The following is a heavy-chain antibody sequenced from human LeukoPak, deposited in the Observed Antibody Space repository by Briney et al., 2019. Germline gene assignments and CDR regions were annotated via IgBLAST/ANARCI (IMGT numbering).Heavy chain of an antibody. CDR2: ISYDGSNK. CDR1: GFTFSSYA. D-gene: IGHD2-15*01. CDR3: ARDVDWFDP. Sequence: GRSLRLSCAASGFTFSSYAMHWVRQAPGKGLEWVAVISYDGSNKYYADPVKGRFTISRDNSKNTLYLQMNSLRAEDTAVYYCARDVDWFDPWGQGTLVTVSS. V-gene: IGHV3-30*04. J-gene: IGHJ5*02.